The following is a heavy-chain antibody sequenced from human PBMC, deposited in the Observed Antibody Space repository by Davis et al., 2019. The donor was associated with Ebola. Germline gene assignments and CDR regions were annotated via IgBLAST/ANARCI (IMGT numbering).Heavy chain of an antibody. V-gene: IGHV4-34*01. CDR3: ARGRRVCSSTSCYSYYYYGMDV. CDR1: GGSFSGYY. D-gene: IGHD2-2*01. Sequence: SETLSLTCAVCGGSFSGYYWSWIRQPPGKGLEWIGEINHSGSTNYNPSLKSRVTISVDTSKNQFSLKLSSVTAADTAVYYCARGRRVCSSTSCYSYYYYGMDVWGQGTTVTVSS. CDR2: INHSGST. J-gene: IGHJ6*02.